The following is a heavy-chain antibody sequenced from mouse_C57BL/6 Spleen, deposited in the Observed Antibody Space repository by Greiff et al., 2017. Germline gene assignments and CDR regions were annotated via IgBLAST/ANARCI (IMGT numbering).Heavy chain of an antibody. J-gene: IGHJ2*01. CDR2: ISDGGSYT. CDR1: GFTFSSYA. Sequence: EVKLVESGGGLVKPGGSLKLSCAASGFTFSSYAMSWVRQTPEKRLEWVATISDGGSYTYYPDNVKGRFTISRDNAKNNLYLQMSHLKSEDTAMYYCAREGNSNYDFDYWGQGTTLTVSS. CDR3: AREGNSNYDFDY. V-gene: IGHV5-4*01. D-gene: IGHD2-5*01.